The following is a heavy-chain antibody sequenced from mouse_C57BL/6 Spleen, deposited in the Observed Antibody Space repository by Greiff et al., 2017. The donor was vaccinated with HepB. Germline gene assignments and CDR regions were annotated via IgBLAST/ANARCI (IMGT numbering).Heavy chain of an antibody. J-gene: IGHJ3*01. CDR2: INPSNGGT. CDR1: GYTFTSYW. Sequence: VQLQQSGTELVKPGASVKLSCKASGYTFTSYWMHWVKQRPGQGLEWIGNINPSNGGTNYNEKFKSKATLTVDKSSSTAYMQLSSLTSEDSAVYYWAREGDFTVVAKGTFAYWGQGTLVTVSA. D-gene: IGHD1-1*01. CDR3: AREGDFTVVAKGTFAY. V-gene: IGHV1-53*01.